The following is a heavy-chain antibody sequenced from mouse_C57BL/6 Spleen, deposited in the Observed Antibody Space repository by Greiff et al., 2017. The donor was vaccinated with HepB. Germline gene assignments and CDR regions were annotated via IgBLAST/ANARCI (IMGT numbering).Heavy chain of an antibody. CDR1: GFTFSSYT. V-gene: IGHV5-9*01. CDR3: ARHGRNWERYFDY. J-gene: IGHJ2*01. CDR2: ISGGGGNT. Sequence: EVQVVESGGGLVKPGGSLKLSCAASGFTFSSYTMSWVRQTPGKGLEWVATISGGGGNTYYPDSVKGRFTISRDNAKNTLYLQMSSLRSEDTALYYCARHGRNWERYFDYWGQGTTLTVSS. D-gene: IGHD4-1*01.